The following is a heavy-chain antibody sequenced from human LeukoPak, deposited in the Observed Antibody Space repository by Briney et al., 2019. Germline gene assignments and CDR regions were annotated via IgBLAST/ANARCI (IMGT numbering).Heavy chain of an antibody. D-gene: IGHD1-26*01. CDR3: ATGYSGNWVY. V-gene: IGHV3-48*03. J-gene: IGHJ4*02. CDR1: GFTFSSYE. CDR2: ISSGGSTI. Sequence: PGGSLRLSCAASGFTFSSYEMNWVRQAPGKGLEWLSYISSGGSTIYYADTVKGRFTISRDNAKNSLYLQMNSLRAEDTAVYYCATGYSGNWVYWGQGALVTVSS.